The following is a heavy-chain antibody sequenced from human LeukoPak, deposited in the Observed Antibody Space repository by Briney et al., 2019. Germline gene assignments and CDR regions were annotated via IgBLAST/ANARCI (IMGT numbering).Heavy chain of an antibody. V-gene: IGHV3-21*01. CDR2: ISSSSSYI. D-gene: IGHD3-10*01. J-gene: IGHJ4*02. CDR3: ARDLVPPYYGSGSYSDY. CDR1: GFTFSSYS. Sequence: GGSLRLSCAASGFTFSSYSMNWVRQAPGKGLEWDSSISSSSSYIYYADLVKGRFTISRDNAKNSLYLQMNSLRAEDTAVYYCARDLVPPYYGSGSYSDYWGQGTLVTVSS.